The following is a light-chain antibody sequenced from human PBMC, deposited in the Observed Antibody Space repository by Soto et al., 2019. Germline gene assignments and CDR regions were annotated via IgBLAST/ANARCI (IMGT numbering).Light chain of an antibody. J-gene: IGLJ1*01. Sequence: QPALTQPASVSGSHGQSSTISCTGTSSDVGGYNYVSWYQQHPGKAPKLMIYDVSNRPSGVSNRFSGSKSGNTASLTISGLQAEDEADYYCSSYTSSSTLDVFGTGTKVTVL. CDR1: SSDVGGYNY. CDR3: SSYTSSSTLDV. CDR2: DVS. V-gene: IGLV2-14*01.